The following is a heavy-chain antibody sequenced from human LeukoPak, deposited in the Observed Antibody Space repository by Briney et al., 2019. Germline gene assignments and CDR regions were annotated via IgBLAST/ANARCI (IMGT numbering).Heavy chain of an antibody. Sequence: ASVKVSCKASGYTFTSYGISWVRQAPGQGLEWMGWISAYNGNTNYAQKLQGRVTMTTDTSTSTAYMELRSLRSDDTAVYYCARAKGYSSSWYRQDIWFDPWGQGTLVTVSS. CDR3: ARAKGYSSSWYRQDIWFDP. CDR1: GYTFTSYG. CDR2: ISAYNGNT. V-gene: IGHV1-18*01. D-gene: IGHD6-13*01. J-gene: IGHJ5*02.